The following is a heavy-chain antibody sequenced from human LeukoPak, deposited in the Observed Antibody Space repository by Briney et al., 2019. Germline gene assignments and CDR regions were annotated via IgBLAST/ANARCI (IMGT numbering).Heavy chain of an antibody. CDR3: ARSSTLVATGDY. CDR2: VIPFFGPP. J-gene: IGHJ4*02. Sequence: SVKVSCKALGGIFRTYAITWLRQAPGQGLEWIGGVIPFFGPPNYAQKFQGRVTITTDESTTTTYMELSSLRSDDTAVYYCARSSTLVATGDYWGQGTLVSISS. V-gene: IGHV1-69*05. D-gene: IGHD2-8*02. CDR1: GGIFRTYA.